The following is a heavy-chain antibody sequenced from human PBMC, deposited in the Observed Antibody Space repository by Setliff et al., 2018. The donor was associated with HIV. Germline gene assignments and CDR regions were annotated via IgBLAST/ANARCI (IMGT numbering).Heavy chain of an antibody. CDR1: GFTFSSYN. J-gene: IGHJ4*02. D-gene: IGHD4-17*01. Sequence: GGSLRLSCAASGFTFSSYNMSWVRQAPGKGLEWVSSITSTSRYIDYADSLRGRFTISRDNARNSLYLHLPALGAEDTAIYYCARDAYGDSYFDYWGQGTLVTVSS. CDR2: ITSTSRYI. V-gene: IGHV3-21*01. CDR3: ARDAYGDSYFDY.